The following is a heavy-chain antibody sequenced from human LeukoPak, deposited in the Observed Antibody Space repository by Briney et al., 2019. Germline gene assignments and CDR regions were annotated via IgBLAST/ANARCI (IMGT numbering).Heavy chain of an antibody. CDR1: GYTFTSYG. Sequence: ASVKVSCKASGYTFTSYGISWVRRAPGQGLEWMGWISAYNGNTNYAQKLQGRVTMTTDTSTSTAYMELRSLRSDDTAVYYCATEFYDSSGYSFDYWGQGTLVTVSS. D-gene: IGHD3-22*01. V-gene: IGHV1-18*01. CDR2: ISAYNGNT. J-gene: IGHJ4*02. CDR3: ATEFYDSSGYSFDY.